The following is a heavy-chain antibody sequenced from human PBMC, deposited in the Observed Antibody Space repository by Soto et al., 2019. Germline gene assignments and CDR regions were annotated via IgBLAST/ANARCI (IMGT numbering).Heavy chain of an antibody. J-gene: IGHJ4*03. D-gene: IGHD3-3*01. CDR1: GFSVSSSY. Sequence: EVQVVETGGGLIQPGGSLRLSCAASGFSVSSSYMSWVRQAPGKGLEWVSVIYIDGSTYYADSVKGRFTISRDNSQNTLYLQMNSLRAEDTAVYYCASDPDVWSGSAGWGQGTPVSVSS. CDR2: IYIDGST. CDR3: ASDPDVWSGSAG. V-gene: IGHV3-53*02.